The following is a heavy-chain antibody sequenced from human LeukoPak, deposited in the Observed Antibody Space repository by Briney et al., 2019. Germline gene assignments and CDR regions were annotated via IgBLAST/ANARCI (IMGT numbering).Heavy chain of an antibody. CDR3: TREAAAGIDY. CDR1: GFTFSSYS. D-gene: IGHD6-13*01. Sequence: GGSLRLSXAASGFTFSSYSMNWVGQTPGKGLEWVANIKQDGSEKYYLDPVKGRFTISRDNAKNSLYLQMNSLRAEDTAVYFCTREAAAGIDYWGQGTLVTVSS. CDR2: IKQDGSEK. V-gene: IGHV3-7*01. J-gene: IGHJ4*02.